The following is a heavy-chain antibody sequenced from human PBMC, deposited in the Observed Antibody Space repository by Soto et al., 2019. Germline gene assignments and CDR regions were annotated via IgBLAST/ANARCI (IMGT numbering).Heavy chain of an antibody. CDR2: SRNKANSYTT. D-gene: IGHD6-19*01. Sequence: EVQLVESGGGLVQPGGSLRLSCAASGFTFSDHYMDWVRQAPGKGLEWVGRSRNKANSYTTEYAASVKGRFTISRDDSENSLYLQMNCLKTEDTAVYYCTATGYGSGWYTKDWGQGTLVTVSS. J-gene: IGHJ4*02. CDR3: TATGYGSGWYTKD. V-gene: IGHV3-72*01. CDR1: GFTFSDHY.